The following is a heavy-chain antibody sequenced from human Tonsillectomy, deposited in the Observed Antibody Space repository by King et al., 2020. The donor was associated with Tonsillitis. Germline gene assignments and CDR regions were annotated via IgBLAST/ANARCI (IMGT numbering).Heavy chain of an antibody. CDR3: ARGLGLLVDPAYYYYYGMDV. V-gene: IGHV4-59*01. J-gene: IGHJ6*02. Sequence: QLQLQESGPGLVKPSETLSLTCTVSGGSISSYYWSWIRQPPGKGLEWIGYIYYSGSTNYNPSLKSRVTISVDTSKNQFSLKLSSVTAADTAVYYCARGLGLLVDPAYYYYYGMDVWGQGTTVTVSS. CDR2: IYYSGST. CDR1: GGSISSYY. D-gene: IGHD2-21*02.